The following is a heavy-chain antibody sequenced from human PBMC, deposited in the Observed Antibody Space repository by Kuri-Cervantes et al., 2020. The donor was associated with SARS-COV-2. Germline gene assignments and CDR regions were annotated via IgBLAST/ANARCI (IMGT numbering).Heavy chain of an antibody. CDR1: GYTFTGYY. CDR2: INPNSGGT. V-gene: IGHV1-2*02. Sequence: ASLKVSCKASGYTFTGYYMHWVRQAPGQGLEWMGWINPNSGGTNYARKFQGRVTMTRDTSISTAYMELSRLRSDDTAVYYCARGGPITIFGVVTKRFDYWGQGTLVTVSS. J-gene: IGHJ4*02. CDR3: ARGGPITIFGVVTKRFDY. D-gene: IGHD3-3*01.